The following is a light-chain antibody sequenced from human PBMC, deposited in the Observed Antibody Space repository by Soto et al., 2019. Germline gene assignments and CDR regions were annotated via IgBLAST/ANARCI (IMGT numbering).Light chain of an antibody. CDR2: AVT. J-gene: IGLJ3*02. CDR3: CSYAGSYTWV. V-gene: IGLV2-11*01. Sequence: QSALTQPHSESGSPGQSVTISCSGTSSDVGNYNYVSWYQHHPGKAPKLMIYAVTTRPSGVPDRFSGSKSGNTASLTISGLQAEDDADFYCCSYAGSYTWVFGGGTKLTVL. CDR1: SSDVGNYNY.